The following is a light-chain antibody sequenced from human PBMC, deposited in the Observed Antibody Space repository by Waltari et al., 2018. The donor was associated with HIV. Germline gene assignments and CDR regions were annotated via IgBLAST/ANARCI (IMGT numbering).Light chain of an antibody. CDR3: QQYGGSSWT. CDR2: GAS. CDR1: QSFSSNY. Sequence: IVFTQCPGTLSLSSGERAALSCRASQSFSSNYLAWYQQKPGQAPRLLIYGASSRATGIPDRFSGSGSGTDFTLTISSLEPEDFAVYYCQQYGGSSWTFGQGTKVEGK. V-gene: IGKV3-20*01. J-gene: IGKJ1*01.